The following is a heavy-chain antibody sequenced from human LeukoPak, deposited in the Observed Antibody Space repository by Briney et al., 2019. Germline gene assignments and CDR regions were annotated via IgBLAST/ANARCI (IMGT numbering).Heavy chain of an antibody. CDR1: GGTFSSYG. CDR3: ARDLPPYYFDY. CDR2: IIPIFGTA. J-gene: IGHJ4*02. Sequence: GASVKVSCKASGGTFSSYGISWVRQAPGQGLEWMGRIIPIFGTANYAQRFQGRVTITADKSTSTAYMDLSSLRSEDTAVYYCARDLPPYYFDYWGQGTLVTVSS. V-gene: IGHV1-69*06.